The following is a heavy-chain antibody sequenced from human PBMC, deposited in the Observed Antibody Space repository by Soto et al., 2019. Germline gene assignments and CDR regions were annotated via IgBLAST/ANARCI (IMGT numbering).Heavy chain of an antibody. J-gene: IGHJ4*02. CDR1: VNGVSSNRAA. D-gene: IGHD1-1*01. Sequence: SQTLSITCAISVNGVSSNRAAWNWISQSPSRGLEWLGRTYYRSKWYNDYAVSVKSRIIINGDTSKNQFSLQLTSVTPGDTAIYYCAREATDPCSFDTWGQGTLVIVSS. CDR2: TYYRSKWYN. V-gene: IGHV6-1*01. CDR3: AREATDPCSFDT.